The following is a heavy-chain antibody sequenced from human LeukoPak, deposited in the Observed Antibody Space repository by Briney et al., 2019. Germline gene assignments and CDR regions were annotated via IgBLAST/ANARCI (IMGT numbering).Heavy chain of an antibody. D-gene: IGHD3-16*01. Sequence: PGRSLRLSCAASGFTFSSYAMHWVRQAPGKGLEWVANIKRDGTEKSYVDSVKGRFTISRDNAKNSLFLQMNSLRAEDTAVYYCATETFTGSTMINWGQGTLVTVSS. CDR3: ATETFTGSTMIN. CDR2: IKRDGTEK. J-gene: IGHJ4*02. CDR1: GFTFSSYA. V-gene: IGHV3-7*01.